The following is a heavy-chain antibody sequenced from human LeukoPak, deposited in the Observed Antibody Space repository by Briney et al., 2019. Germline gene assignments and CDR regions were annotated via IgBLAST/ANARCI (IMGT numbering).Heavy chain of an antibody. V-gene: IGHV3-21*01. CDR1: GFTFSSYA. CDR3: ASGLNSTPF. D-gene: IGHD2/OR15-2a*01. CDR2: ISGSGSKI. J-gene: IGHJ4*02. Sequence: PGGSLRLSCAASGFTFSSYAMHWVRQPPGKGLQWVSSISGSGSKIYYADSVQGRFTISRDNAKNSLYLQMNSLRSEDTAVYYCASGLNSTPFWGQGTLVTVSS.